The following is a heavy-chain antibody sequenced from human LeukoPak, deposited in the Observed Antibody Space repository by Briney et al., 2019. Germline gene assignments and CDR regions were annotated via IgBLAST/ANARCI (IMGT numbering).Heavy chain of an antibody. CDR2: ISYDGSNK. CDR3: AKDPKHFGSGSSRPFDY. Sequence: GGSLRLSCAASGFTFSSYAMHWVRQAPGKGLEWVAVISYDGSNKYYADSVKGRFTISRDNSKNTLYLQMNSLRAEDTAVYYCAKDPKHFGSGSSRPFDYWGQGTLVTGSS. J-gene: IGHJ4*02. CDR1: GFTFSSYA. D-gene: IGHD3-10*01. V-gene: IGHV3-30-3*01.